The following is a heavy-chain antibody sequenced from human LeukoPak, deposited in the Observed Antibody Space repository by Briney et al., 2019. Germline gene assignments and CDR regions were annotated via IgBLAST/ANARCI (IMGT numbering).Heavy chain of an antibody. CDR1: GGSISSGSYY. D-gene: IGHD3-3*01. J-gene: IGHJ4*02. Sequence: SETLSLTCTVSGGSISSGSYYWGWIRQPPGKGLEWIGSIYYSGSTYYNPSLKSRATISVDTSKNQFSLKLSSVTAADTAVYYCARHSAEITIFGVASGGHFDYWGQGTLVTVSS. CDR2: IYYSGST. V-gene: IGHV4-39*01. CDR3: ARHSAEITIFGVASGGHFDY.